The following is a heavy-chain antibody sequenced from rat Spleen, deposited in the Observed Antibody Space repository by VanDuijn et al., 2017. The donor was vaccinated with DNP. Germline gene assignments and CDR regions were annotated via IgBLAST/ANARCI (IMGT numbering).Heavy chain of an antibody. V-gene: IGHV5-22*01. CDR3: VRWNSGHFDY. J-gene: IGHJ2*01. CDR2: IRYDGGYT. CDR1: GFTFSDYP. Sequence: EVQLVESGGDLVQPGRSLKLFCAASGFTFSDYPMAWFRQAPRKGLEWVAYIRYDGGYTKYGDSVKGRFTVSRHTAKSILYLQMNSLRSEDMATYYCVRWNSGHFDYWGQGVMVTVSS. D-gene: IGHD4-3*01.